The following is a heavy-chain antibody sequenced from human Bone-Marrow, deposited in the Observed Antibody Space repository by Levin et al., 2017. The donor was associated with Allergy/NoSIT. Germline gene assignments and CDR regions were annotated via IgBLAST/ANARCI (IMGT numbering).Heavy chain of an antibody. CDR1: GGTVSTYS. CDR3: ARDGGYSGYDGGSYFDY. V-gene: IGHV1-69*13. D-gene: IGHD5-12*01. Sequence: EASVKVSCKTSGGTVSTYSFNWVRQAPGQGLEWMGGIIPIFGTPKYAQKFQGRVTITADESTSTVYMEVSSLRSEDTALYYCARDGGYSGYDGGSYFDYWGQGTLVTVSS. J-gene: IGHJ4*02. CDR2: IIPIFGTP.